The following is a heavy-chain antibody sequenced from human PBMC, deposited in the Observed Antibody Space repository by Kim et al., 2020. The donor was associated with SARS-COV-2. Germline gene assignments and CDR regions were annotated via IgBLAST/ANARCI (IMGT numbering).Heavy chain of an antibody. Sequence: SETLSLTCAVSGGSISTGNWWTWVRLSPGKGLVWFGQIYHTGKTNYNPSLKSRVTMSVDKSKNQLSLKLPSVTAAATAVSFCARDLRGYSASAGPTFYY. CDR1: GGSISTGNW. CDR2: IYHTGKT. J-gene: IGHJ4*01. CDR3: ARDLRGYSASAGPTFYY. D-gene: IGHD1-26*01. V-gene: IGHV4-4*02.